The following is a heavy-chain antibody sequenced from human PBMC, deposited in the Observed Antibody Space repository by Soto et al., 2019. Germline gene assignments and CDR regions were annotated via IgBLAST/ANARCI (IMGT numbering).Heavy chain of an antibody. CDR1: GFTFSSYS. CDR2: ISSSSSYI. J-gene: IGHJ6*02. D-gene: IGHD3-3*01. Sequence: PGGSLRLSCAASGFTFSSYSMNWVRQAPGKGLEWVSSISSSSSYIYYADSVKGRFTISRDNAKNSLYLQMNSLRAEDTAVYYCARVLEWLLSPVHYYYYGMDVWGQGTTVTVSS. CDR3: ARVLEWLLSPVHYYYYGMDV. V-gene: IGHV3-21*01.